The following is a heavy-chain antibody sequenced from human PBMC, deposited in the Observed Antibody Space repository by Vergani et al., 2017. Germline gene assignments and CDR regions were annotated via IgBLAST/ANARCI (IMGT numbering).Heavy chain of an antibody. D-gene: IGHD6-13*01. CDR3: VRAWDTEDSSSWFDY. Sequence: QVQLVQSGAEVKKPGASVKVSCKASGYTFTSYGISWVRQAPGQGLEWMGWISAYNGNTNYAQKLQGRVTMTTDTSTSTAYMELRSLRSDDTAVYYCVRAWDTEDSSSWFDYWGQGTLVTVSS. V-gene: IGHV1-18*01. CDR2: ISAYNGNT. CDR1: GYTFTSYG. J-gene: IGHJ4*02.